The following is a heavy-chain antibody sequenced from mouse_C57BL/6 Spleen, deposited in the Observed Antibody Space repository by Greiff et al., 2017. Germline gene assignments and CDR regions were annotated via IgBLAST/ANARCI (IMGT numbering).Heavy chain of an antibody. CDR3: ASLYGSSRFAY. V-gene: IGHV1-64*01. CDR2: IHPNSGST. Sequence: QVQLQQPGAELVKPGASVTLSCKASGYTFTSYWMHWVKQRPGQGLEWIGMIHPNSGSTNYNEKFKSKATLTVDKSSSTAYMQLSSLTSEDSAVYYCASLYGSSRFAYWGQGTLVTVSA. D-gene: IGHD1-1*01. J-gene: IGHJ3*01. CDR1: GYTFTSYW.